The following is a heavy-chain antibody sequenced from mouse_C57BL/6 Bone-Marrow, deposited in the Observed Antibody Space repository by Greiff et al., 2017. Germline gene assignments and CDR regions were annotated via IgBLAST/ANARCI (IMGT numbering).Heavy chain of an antibody. D-gene: IGHD1-1*01. CDR2: IYPSDSAT. Sequence: QVQLQQPGAELVRPGSSVKLSCKASGYTFTSYWLDWVKQRPGQGLEWIGNIYPSDSATHYNQKFKDKATLTVDKSSSTAYMQLSSLTSEDSAVYYCASGITTVVASADYWGQGTTLTVSS. CDR3: ASGITTVVASADY. CDR1: GYTFTSYW. V-gene: IGHV1-61*01. J-gene: IGHJ2*01.